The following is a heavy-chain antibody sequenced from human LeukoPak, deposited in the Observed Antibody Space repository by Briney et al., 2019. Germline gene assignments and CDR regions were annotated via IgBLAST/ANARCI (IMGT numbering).Heavy chain of an antibody. Sequence: ASVKVSCKASGYTFTDYNVYWVRQAPGQGLEWMGWINPNSGGTNYAQKFQGRVTMTRDTSISTAYMELSRLRSDDTAVYYCARVVGGWPSVWGQGTLVTVSS. CDR1: GYTFTDYN. CDR3: ARVVGGWPSV. J-gene: IGHJ4*02. D-gene: IGHD6-19*01. V-gene: IGHV1-2*02. CDR2: INPNSGGT.